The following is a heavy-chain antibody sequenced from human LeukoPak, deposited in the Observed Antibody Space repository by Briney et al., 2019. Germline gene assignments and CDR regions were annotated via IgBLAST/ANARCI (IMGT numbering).Heavy chain of an antibody. CDR2: ISYAGSNE. V-gene: IGHV3-30*18. CDR1: GFPFGNYV. Sequence: GGTLRLSCAASGFPFGNYVMTWVRQAPGKGLEWVAVISYAGSNEHYADSVKGRFTISRDNSKNTLYLQMNSLRAEDTAVYYCAKAPEDITIFGVVTLAYYYYMGVWGKGTTVTVSS. J-gene: IGHJ6*03. D-gene: IGHD3-3*01. CDR3: AKAPEDITIFGVVTLAYYYYMGV.